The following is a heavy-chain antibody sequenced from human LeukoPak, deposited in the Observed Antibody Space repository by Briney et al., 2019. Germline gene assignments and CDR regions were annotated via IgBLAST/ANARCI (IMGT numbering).Heavy chain of an antibody. Sequence: GGSLRLSCAASGFTFSSYALHWVRQSPGKGLEWVAIISYDGSNKYYADSVKGRFTISRDNSKNTLYLQMNSLRAEDTAVYYCAKDSYYSSSWSASRRYYYYGLDVWGQGTTVTVSS. CDR2: ISYDGSNK. V-gene: IGHV3-30*04. CDR3: AKDSYYSSSWSASRRYYYYGLDV. J-gene: IGHJ6*02. CDR1: GFTFSSYA. D-gene: IGHD6-13*01.